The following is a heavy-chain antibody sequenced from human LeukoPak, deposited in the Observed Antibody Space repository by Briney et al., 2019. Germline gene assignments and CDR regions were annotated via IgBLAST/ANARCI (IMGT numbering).Heavy chain of an antibody. CDR3: AKDKEYYDSSGSIDF. Sequence: GGSLRLSCAASGFTFSSYGIHWVRQAPGKGLEWVAFIRYDGSNKYYADSMKGRFTISRDNSKNTLYLQVSRLRAEDTAVYYCAKDKEYYDSSGSIDFWGQGTLVTVSS. D-gene: IGHD3-22*01. CDR2: IRYDGSNK. V-gene: IGHV3-30*02. J-gene: IGHJ4*02. CDR1: GFTFSSYG.